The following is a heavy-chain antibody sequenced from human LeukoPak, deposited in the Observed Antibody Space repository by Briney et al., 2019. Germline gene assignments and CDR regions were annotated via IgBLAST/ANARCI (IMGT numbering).Heavy chain of an antibody. CDR2: MYSRGST. D-gene: IGHD2-15*01. CDR1: GGSISNYY. J-gene: IGHJ3*02. Sequence: SETLSLTCTVSGGSISNYYWSWIRQPAGKGLEWIGRMYSRGSTNYNPSLKSRVTMSVDTSKTQFSLNLRSVTAADTAVYYCARGRYCSADICSGGDAFDIWGQETMVSVSS. V-gene: IGHV4-4*07. CDR3: ARGRYCSADICSGGDAFDI.